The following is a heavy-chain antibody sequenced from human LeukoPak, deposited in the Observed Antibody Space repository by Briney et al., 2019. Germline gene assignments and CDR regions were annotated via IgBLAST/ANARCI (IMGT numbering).Heavy chain of an antibody. CDR3: ARERKYYYMDL. Sequence: PGGSLRLSCAVSGITLSNYGMAWVRQAPGKGLEWVASLSASGGGTSYADSVRGRFTISRDNARNSLYLQMDSLRAEDTAVYYCARERKYYYMDLWGKGTTVTVS. CDR1: GITLSNYG. J-gene: IGHJ6*03. V-gene: IGHV3-23*01. CDR2: LSASGGGT. D-gene: IGHD2/OR15-2a*01.